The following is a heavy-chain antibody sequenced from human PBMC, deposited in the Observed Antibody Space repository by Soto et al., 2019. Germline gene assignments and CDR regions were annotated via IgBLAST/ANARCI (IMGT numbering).Heavy chain of an antibody. CDR1: GYTFTGYY. CDR3: ARVDDFWSGYSQIDY. D-gene: IGHD3-3*01. CDR2: INPNSGGT. Sequence: ASVKVSCKASGYTFTGYYMHWVRQAPGQGLEWMGWINPNSGGTNYAQKFQGWVTMTRDTSISTAYMELSRLRSDDTAVYYCARVDDFWSGYSQIDYWGQGTLVTVSS. V-gene: IGHV1-2*04. J-gene: IGHJ4*02.